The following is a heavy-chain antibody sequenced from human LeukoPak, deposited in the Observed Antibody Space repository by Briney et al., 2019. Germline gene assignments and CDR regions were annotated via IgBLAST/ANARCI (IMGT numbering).Heavy chain of an antibody. CDR3: ARNSGYSSSWALDY. V-gene: IGHV3-23*01. J-gene: IGHJ4*02. D-gene: IGHD6-13*01. CDR2: ISGSGGST. CDR1: GFTFSSYA. Sequence: GSLRLSCAASGFTFSSYAMSWVRQAPGKGLEWVSAISGSGGSTYYADSVKGRFTISRDNSKNTLYLQMNSLRAEDTAVYYCARNSGYSSSWALDYWGQGTLVTVSS.